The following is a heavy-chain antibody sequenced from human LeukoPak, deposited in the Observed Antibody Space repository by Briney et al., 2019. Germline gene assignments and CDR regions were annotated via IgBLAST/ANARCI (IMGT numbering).Heavy chain of an antibody. CDR3: AKTVGRDGYNGDYFDY. Sequence: GGSLRLSCAASGFTFSSYAMTWVRQAPGMGLEWVSAISGSGDDTDPADSVKGRFTISRDNSRSTLSLQMNSLRAEDTAVYYCAKTVGRDGYNGDYFDYWGQGTLVTVSS. J-gene: IGHJ4*02. CDR2: ISGSGDDT. D-gene: IGHD5-24*01. CDR1: GFTFSSYA. V-gene: IGHV3-23*01.